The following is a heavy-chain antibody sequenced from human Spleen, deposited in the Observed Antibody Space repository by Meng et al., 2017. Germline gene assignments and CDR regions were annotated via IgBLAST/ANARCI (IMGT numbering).Heavy chain of an antibody. V-gene: IGHV6-1*01. J-gene: IGHJ4*02. CDR1: GDSVSINSCA. CDR3: AKESSIAARYVFDY. Sequence: QVRLPRSSPGLGRPSQSLSLPCSNSGDSVSINSCAWNWVRQTPSGGLEWLGRTYYRSKWYNDYAVSVKSRITINPDTSKNQFSLQLNSVTPEDTAVYYCAKESSIAARYVFDYWGQGTLVTVSS. CDR2: TYYRSKWYN. D-gene: IGHD6-6*01.